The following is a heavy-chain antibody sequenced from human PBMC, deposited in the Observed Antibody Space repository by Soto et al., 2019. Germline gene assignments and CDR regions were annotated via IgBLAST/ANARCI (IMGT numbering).Heavy chain of an antibody. Sequence: GGSLRLSCAASGFTFSNYNINWVRQAPGKGLEWISSISISNFIYYAASVKGRFTISRDNAENSLYLQMNSLRVEDTAVYYCATPMALPGSDYWGQGALVTVSS. J-gene: IGHJ4*02. CDR3: ATPMALPGSDY. D-gene: IGHD3-10*01. CDR2: ISISNFI. CDR1: GFTFSNYN. V-gene: IGHV3-21*01.